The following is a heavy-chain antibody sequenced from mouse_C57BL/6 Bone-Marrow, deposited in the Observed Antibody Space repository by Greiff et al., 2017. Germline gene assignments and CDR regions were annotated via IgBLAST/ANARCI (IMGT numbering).Heavy chain of an antibody. V-gene: IGHV14-4*01. D-gene: IGHD4-1*02. CDR2: IDPENGDT. Sequence: DVKLQESGAELVRPGASVKLSCTASGFTIKDDSMHWVKQRPEQGLEWIGWIDPENGDTEYASKFQGKATITADTSSNTAYLQLSSLTSEDTAVYYWTPTGYDFDYWGQGTTLTVSS. CDR3: TPTGYDFDY. CDR1: GFTIKDDS. J-gene: IGHJ2*01.